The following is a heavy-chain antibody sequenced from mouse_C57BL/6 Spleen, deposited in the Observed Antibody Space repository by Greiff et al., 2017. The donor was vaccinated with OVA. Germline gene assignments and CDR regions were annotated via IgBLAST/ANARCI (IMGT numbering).Heavy chain of an antibody. CDR2: INPNNGGT. Sequence: EVQLQQSGPELVKPGASVKISCKASGYTFTDYYMNWVKQSHGKSLEWIGDINPNNGGTSYNQKFKGKATLTVDKSSSTAYMELRSLTSEDSAVYYGARGAAHPTDYFDYWGQGTTLTVSS. CDR3: ARGAAHPTDYFDY. D-gene: IGHD3-2*02. J-gene: IGHJ2*01. CDR1: GYTFTDYY. V-gene: IGHV1-26*01.